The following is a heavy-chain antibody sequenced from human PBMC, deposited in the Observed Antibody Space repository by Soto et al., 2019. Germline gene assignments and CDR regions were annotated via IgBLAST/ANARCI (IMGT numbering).Heavy chain of an antibody. Sequence: GASVKVSCKASGYTFTSYDINWVRQATGQGLEWMGWMNPNSGNTGYAQKFQGRVTMTRNTSISTAYMELSSLRSEDTAVYYCARGRGFWSGYYGYYYYYGMDVWGQGTTVTVS. CDR2: MNPNSGNT. V-gene: IGHV1-8*01. CDR3: ARGRGFWSGYYGYYYYYGMDV. CDR1: GYTFTSYD. D-gene: IGHD3-3*01. J-gene: IGHJ6*02.